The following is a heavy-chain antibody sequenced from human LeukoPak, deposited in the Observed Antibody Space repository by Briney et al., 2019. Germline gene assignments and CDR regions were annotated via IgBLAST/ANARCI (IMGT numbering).Heavy chain of an antibody. D-gene: IGHD3-22*01. CDR2: IYESGQTT. J-gene: IGHJ4*01. CDR3: AKDYRIGYYDHFDY. V-gene: IGHV3-23*01. Sequence: GGSLRLSFGGSGFTFSSRAVRWVRQAREGGLEWVSCIYESGQTTHYADSVKGRFSISRDNSKNTLYLQMDSLRGEDTAIYYCAKDYRIGYYDHFDYWGQEPWSPSPQ. CDR1: GFTFSSRA.